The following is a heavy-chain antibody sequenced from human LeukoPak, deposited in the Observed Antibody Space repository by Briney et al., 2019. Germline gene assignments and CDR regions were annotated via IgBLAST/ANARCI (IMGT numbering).Heavy chain of an antibody. V-gene: IGHV6-1*01. Sequence: SHPLTLLCADAGASVCSKGSASNWIGQSQKRGLEWLGRTYYRSKWYNEYAISVKSPITINADTSKNQFSLQLNSVTPEDTAVYYCARELTGFDYWGQGTLVTVSS. J-gene: IGHJ4*02. CDR2: TYYRSKWYN. CDR3: ARELTGFDY. D-gene: IGHD7-27*01. CDR1: GASVCSKGSA.